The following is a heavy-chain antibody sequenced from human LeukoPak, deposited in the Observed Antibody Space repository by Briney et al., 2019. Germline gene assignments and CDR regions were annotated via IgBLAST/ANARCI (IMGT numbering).Heavy chain of an antibody. D-gene: IGHD2-2*01. CDR2: ISSSSSYI. Sequence: GGSPRLSCAASGFTFSSYAMHWVRQAPGKGLEWVSSISSSSSYIYYADSVKGRFTISRDNAKNSLYLQMNSLRAEDTAVYYCARDLVVPAAPNWFDPWGQGTLVTVSS. V-gene: IGHV3-21*01. CDR3: ARDLVVPAAPNWFDP. CDR1: GFTFSSYA. J-gene: IGHJ5*02.